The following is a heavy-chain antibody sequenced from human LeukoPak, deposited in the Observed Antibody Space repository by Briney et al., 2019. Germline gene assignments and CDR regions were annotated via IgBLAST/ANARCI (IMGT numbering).Heavy chain of an antibody. CDR1: GFTFSSYA. CDR2: ISYDGSNK. CDR3: AKILSPGALWYPFDY. D-gene: IGHD1-26*01. J-gene: IGHJ4*02. Sequence: PGRSLRLSCAASGFTFSSYAMHWVRQAPGKGLEWVAVISYDGSNKYYADSVKGRFTISRDNSKNTLYLQMNSLRAEDTAVYYCAKILSPGALWYPFDYWGQGTLVTVSS. V-gene: IGHV3-30*04.